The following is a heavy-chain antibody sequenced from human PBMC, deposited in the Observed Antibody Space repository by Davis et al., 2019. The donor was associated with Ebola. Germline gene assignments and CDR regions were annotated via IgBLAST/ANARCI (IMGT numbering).Heavy chain of an antibody. Sequence: SGTLSLTCTVSGGSISSGGYYWSWIRQPPGKGLEWIGEINHSGSTNYNPSLKSRVTISVDTSKNQFSLKLSSVTAADTAVYYCAIQIVGATRVFDYWGQGTLVTVSS. D-gene: IGHD1-26*01. J-gene: IGHJ4*02. CDR2: INHSGST. CDR3: AIQIVGATRVFDY. CDR1: GGSISSGGYY. V-gene: IGHV4-39*07.